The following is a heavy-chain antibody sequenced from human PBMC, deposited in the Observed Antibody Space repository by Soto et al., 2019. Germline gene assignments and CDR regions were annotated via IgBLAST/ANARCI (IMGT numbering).Heavy chain of an antibody. CDR3: ARVHDFWSGYDY. V-gene: IGHV3-53*04. CDR2: IYSGGST. Sequence: EVQLVESGGGLVQPGGSLRLSCAASGFTVSSYYMSWVRQAPGKGLEWVSVIYSGGSTHYADSVKGRFTISRDNSKNTLYLQMNSLRAEDTAVYYFARVHDFWSGYDYWGQGTLVTVSS. J-gene: IGHJ4*02. CDR1: GFTVSSYY. D-gene: IGHD3-3*01.